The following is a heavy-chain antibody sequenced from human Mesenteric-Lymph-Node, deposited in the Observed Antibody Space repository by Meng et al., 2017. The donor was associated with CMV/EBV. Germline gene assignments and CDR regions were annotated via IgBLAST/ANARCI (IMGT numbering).Heavy chain of an antibody. V-gene: IGHV4-39*01. J-gene: IGHJ4*02. D-gene: IGHD2-2*01. CDR3: ARLVGYCSSDSCFELDY. Sequence: SETLSLTCTVSGDSISSTSHYWGWIRQPPGKGLEWIGNVYYSGTTYYNSSLKSRVTISVDTSKNQFSLKLSSVTAADTAVYYCARLVGYCSSDSCFELDYWGQGILVTVSS. CDR1: GDSISSTSHY. CDR2: VYYSGTT.